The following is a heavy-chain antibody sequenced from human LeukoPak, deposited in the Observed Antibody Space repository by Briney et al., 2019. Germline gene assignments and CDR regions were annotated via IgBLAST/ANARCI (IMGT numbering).Heavy chain of an antibody. CDR2: ISWNSGSI. J-gene: IGHJ4*02. V-gene: IGHV3-9*03. CDR1: GFTFDDYA. CDR3: AAIGSSGYLDY. Sequence: GRSLRLFCAASGFTFDDYAMHWVRQAPGKGLEWVSGISWNSGSIGYADSVKGRFTISRDNAKNSLYLQMNSLRAEDMALYYCAAIGSSGYLDYWGQGTLVTVSS. D-gene: IGHD3-22*01.